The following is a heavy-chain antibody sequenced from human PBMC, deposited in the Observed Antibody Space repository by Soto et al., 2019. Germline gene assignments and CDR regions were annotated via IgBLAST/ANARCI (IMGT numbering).Heavy chain of an antibody. D-gene: IGHD4-17*01. V-gene: IGHV1-18*01. CDR3: ARARDGDYDSPYYYYYMDV. CDR1: GYTFTSYG. CDR2: ISAYNGNT. Sequence: ASVKVSCKASGYTFTSYGISWVRQAPGQGLEWMGWISAYNGNTNYAQKLQGRVTMTTDTSTSTAYMELRSLRSDDTAVYYCARARDGDYDSPYYYYYMDVWGKGTTVTVSS. J-gene: IGHJ6*03.